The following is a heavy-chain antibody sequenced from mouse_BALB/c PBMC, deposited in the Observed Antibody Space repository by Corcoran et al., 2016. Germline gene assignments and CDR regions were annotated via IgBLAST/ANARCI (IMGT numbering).Heavy chain of an antibody. D-gene: IGHD1-2*01. CDR1: GYKFTSYV. CDR2: INPYNDGT. V-gene: IGHV1S136*01. J-gene: IGHJ3*01. Sequence: EVQLQQSGPELVKPGASVKMSCKASGYKFTSYVMHWVKQKPGQGLEWIGYINPYNDGTKYNEKFKGKATLTSDKSSSTAYMELSSLTSEDSAVYYCAREGITTATGFAYGGQGTVVTVPA. CDR3: AREGITTATGFAY.